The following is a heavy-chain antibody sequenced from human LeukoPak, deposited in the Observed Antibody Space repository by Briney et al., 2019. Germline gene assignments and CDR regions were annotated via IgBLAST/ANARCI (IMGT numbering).Heavy chain of an antibody. J-gene: IGHJ4*02. Sequence: SGPTLVNPSQTLSLTCTVSGGSISTGGYYWTWIREHPGKGLEWLGYIYNSGTTYYNPSLESRVTISGDTSKNQFSLKLNSVTAADTAVYYCARTAGWSYGFDYWGQGTLVTVSS. D-gene: IGHD5-18*01. V-gene: IGHV4-31*03. CDR1: GGSISTGGYY. CDR3: ARTAGWSYGFDY. CDR2: IYNSGTT.